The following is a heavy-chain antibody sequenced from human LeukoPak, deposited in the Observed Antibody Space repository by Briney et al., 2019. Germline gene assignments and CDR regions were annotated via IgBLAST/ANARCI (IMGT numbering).Heavy chain of an antibody. Sequence: PSETLSLTCTVSGGSISSSTYYWGWIRQPPGKGMEWIGSIYYSGSTYYNPSLKSRVTISVDTSKNQSSLKLSSVTAADTAVYYCARRRGSYCADYWGQGTLVTVSS. J-gene: IGHJ4*02. CDR1: GGSISSSTYY. CDR3: ARRRGSYCADY. V-gene: IGHV4-39*01. CDR2: IYYSGST. D-gene: IGHD1-26*01.